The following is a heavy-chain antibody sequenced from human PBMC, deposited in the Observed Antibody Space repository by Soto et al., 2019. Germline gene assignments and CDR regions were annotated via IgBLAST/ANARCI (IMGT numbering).Heavy chain of an antibody. V-gene: IGHV1-8*01. Sequence: ASVKVSCKASGYTFTSYDINWVRQATGQGLEWMGWMNPNSGNTGYAQKFQGRVTMTRNTSISTAYMELSSLRSEDTAVYYCARDPYDYYDPFDIWGKGTMVTVSS. CDR2: MNPNSGNT. D-gene: IGHD3-16*01. J-gene: IGHJ3*02. CDR1: GYTFTSYD. CDR3: ARDPYDYYDPFDI.